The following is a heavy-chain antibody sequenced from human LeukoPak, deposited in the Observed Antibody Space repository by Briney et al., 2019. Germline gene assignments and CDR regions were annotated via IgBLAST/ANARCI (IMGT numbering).Heavy chain of an antibody. D-gene: IGHD3-10*01. CDR1: GGSISSYY. V-gene: IGHV4-59*08. Sequence: SETLSLTCTVSGGSISSYYWSWIRQPPGKGLEWIGYIYYSGSTNYNPSLKSRVTISVDTSKNQFSLKLSSVTAADTAVYYCARGGYYDSVNFDYWGQGTLVTVSS. CDR2: IYYSGST. J-gene: IGHJ4*02. CDR3: ARGGYYDSVNFDY.